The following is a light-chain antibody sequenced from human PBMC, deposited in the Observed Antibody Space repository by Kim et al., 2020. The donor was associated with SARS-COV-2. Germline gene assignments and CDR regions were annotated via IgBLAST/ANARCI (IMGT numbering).Light chain of an antibody. CDR1: QSVSNY. J-gene: IGKJ4*01. CDR2: DAS. Sequence: LAPGESTTRFCRASQSVSNYLAWYQQKPGQAPRLLIYDASTRATNIPLRFGGSGSGTDFTLTISNLEPEDFAVYYCQQRSDWPPTFGGGTKVDIK. V-gene: IGKV3-11*01. CDR3: QQRSDWPPT.